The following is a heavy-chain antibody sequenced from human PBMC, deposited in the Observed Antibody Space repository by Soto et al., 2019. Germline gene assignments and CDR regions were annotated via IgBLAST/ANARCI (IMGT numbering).Heavy chain of an antibody. CDR1: GFTFSRYA. V-gene: IGHV3-64*02. J-gene: IGHJ6*02. D-gene: IGHD6-13*01. CDR3: ARQQLPRGYYYYGMDV. CDR2: ISSNGGST. Sequence: PGGSLRLSCAASGFTFSRYAMHWVRQAPGKGLEYVSTISSNGGSTYYADSVKGRFTISRDNAKNSLYLQMNSLRAEDTAVYYCARQQLPRGYYYYGMDVWGQGTTVTVSS.